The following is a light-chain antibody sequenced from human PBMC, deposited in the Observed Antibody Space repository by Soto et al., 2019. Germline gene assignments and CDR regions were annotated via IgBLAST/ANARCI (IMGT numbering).Light chain of an antibody. V-gene: IGLV1-40*01. CDR3: QSYDSSLSGSEV. Sequence: QSVLTQPPPVSGAPGQRVTISCTGSSSQIGAGYDVHWYQQLPGTAPKLLIYGNSNRPSGVPDRFSGSKSGTSASLAITGLQAEDEADYYCQSYDSSLSGSEVFGTGTKVTVL. CDR2: GNS. J-gene: IGLJ1*01. CDR1: SSQIGAGYD.